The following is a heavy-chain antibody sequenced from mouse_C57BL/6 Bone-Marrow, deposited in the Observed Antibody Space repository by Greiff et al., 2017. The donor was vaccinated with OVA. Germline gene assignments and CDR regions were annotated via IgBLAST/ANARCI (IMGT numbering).Heavy chain of an antibody. J-gene: IGHJ3*01. V-gene: IGHV1-81*01. D-gene: IGHD1-1*01. Sequence: QVQLKQSGAELARPGASVKLSCKASGYTFTSYGISWVKQRTGQGLEWIGEIYPRSGNTYYNEKFKGKATLTADKSSSTAYMELRSLTSEDSAVYFCATPYYGTFAYWGQGTLVTVSA. CDR2: IYPRSGNT. CDR1: GYTFTSYG. CDR3: ATPYYGTFAY.